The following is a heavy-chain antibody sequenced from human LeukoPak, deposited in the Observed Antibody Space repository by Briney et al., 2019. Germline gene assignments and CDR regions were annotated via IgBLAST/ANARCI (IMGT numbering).Heavy chain of an antibody. CDR1: GGTFSSYS. CDR3: ARDKENRNWFDP. Sequence: ASVKVSCKASGGTFSSYSINWVRQAPGQGLEWMGIINPSGGSTSYAQKFQGRVTMTRDMSTSTVYMELSSLRSEDTAVYYCARDKENRNWFDPWGQGTLVTVSS. CDR2: INPSGGST. J-gene: IGHJ5*02. D-gene: IGHD2/OR15-2a*01. V-gene: IGHV1-46*01.